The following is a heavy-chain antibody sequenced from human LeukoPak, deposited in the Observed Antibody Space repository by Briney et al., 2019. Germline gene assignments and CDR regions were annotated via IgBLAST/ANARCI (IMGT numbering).Heavy chain of an antibody. CDR3: ARVVVGGYAVYYYYYVDV. D-gene: IGHD2-15*01. CDR1: GGSISSSSYY. Sequence: SETLSLTCTVSGGSISSSSYYWGWIRQPPGKGLEWIGSIYYSGSTYYNPSGKSRVTISVDTSKTQFSLKLSSVTAADTAVYYCARVVVGGYAVYYYYYVDVWGKGTTVTVSS. V-gene: IGHV4-39*07. J-gene: IGHJ6*03. CDR2: IYYSGST.